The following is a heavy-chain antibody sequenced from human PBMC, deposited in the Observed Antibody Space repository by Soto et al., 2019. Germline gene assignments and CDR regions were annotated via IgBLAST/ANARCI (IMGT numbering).Heavy chain of an antibody. Sequence: ETLSLTCTVSGGSISSYYWSWIRQPPGKGLEWIGYIYYSGSTNYNPSLKSRVTISVDTSKNQFSLKLSSVTAADTAVYYCASTRMIVALFDYWGQGTLVTVSS. CDR1: GGSISSYY. CDR2: IYYSGST. D-gene: IGHD3-22*01. CDR3: ASTRMIVALFDY. J-gene: IGHJ4*02. V-gene: IGHV4-59*08.